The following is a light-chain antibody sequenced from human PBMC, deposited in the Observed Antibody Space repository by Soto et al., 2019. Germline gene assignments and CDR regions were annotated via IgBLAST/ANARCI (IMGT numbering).Light chain of an antibody. J-gene: IGKJ4*01. CDR1: QSVRTF. CDR2: DAS. V-gene: IGKV3-11*01. CDR3: QQRSTWPPALS. Sequence: EIVLTQSPATLSLSPGDRATLSCRASQSVRTFLAWYQQKPGQAPRLLIYDASKRATGIPDRFSGSGSGTDFTLTISSLEPEDFAVYYCQQRSTWPPALSFGGGTKVEI.